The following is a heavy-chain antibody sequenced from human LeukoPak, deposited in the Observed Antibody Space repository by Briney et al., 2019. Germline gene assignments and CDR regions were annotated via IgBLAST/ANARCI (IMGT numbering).Heavy chain of an antibody. Sequence: PGGSLRLSCAASGFTFSSYEMNWVRQAPGKGLEWVSYISSSGSTIYYADSVKGRFTISRDNAKNSLYLQMNSLRAEDTAVYYCAGGYSSSWYGLDYWGQGTLVTVSS. CDR3: AGGYSSSWYGLDY. V-gene: IGHV3-48*03. D-gene: IGHD6-13*01. CDR2: ISSSGSTI. CDR1: GFTFSSYE. J-gene: IGHJ4*02.